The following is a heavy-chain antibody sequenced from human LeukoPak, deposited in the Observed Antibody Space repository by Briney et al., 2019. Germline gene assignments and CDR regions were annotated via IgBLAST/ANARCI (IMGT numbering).Heavy chain of an antibody. D-gene: IGHD3-22*01. CDR1: GYTFTSYG. V-gene: IGHV1-18*01. CDR3: ARDYYDSSGYQKAGDY. CDR2: ISAYNGNT. J-gene: IGHJ4*02. Sequence: ASVKVSCKASGYTFTSYGISWARQAPGQGLEWMGWISAYNGNTNYAQKLQGRVTMTTDTSTSTAYMELRSLRSDDTAVYYCARDYYDSSGYQKAGDYWGQGTLVTVSS.